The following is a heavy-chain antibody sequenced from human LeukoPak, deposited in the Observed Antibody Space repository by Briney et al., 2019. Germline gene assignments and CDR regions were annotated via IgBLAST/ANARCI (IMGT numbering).Heavy chain of an antibody. CDR1: GYTFTSYY. D-gene: IGHD2-15*01. Sequence: ASEKVSCKASGYTFTSYYMHWVRQAPGQGLEWMGIINPSGGSTSYAQKFQGRVTMTRDASTSTVYMELSSLRSEDTAVYYCARVNQGYCSGGSCPYYGMDVWGQGTTVTVSS. V-gene: IGHV1-46*01. CDR3: ARVNQGYCSGGSCPYYGMDV. J-gene: IGHJ6*02. CDR2: INPSGGST.